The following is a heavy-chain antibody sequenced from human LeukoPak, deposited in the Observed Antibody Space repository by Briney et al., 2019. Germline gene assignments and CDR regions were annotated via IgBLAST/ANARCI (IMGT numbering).Heavy chain of an antibody. V-gene: IGHV3-15*01. D-gene: IGHD5-18*01. Sequence: GGSLRLSCAASGFTFSNAWMSWVRQAPGKGLEWVGRIKSKTDGGTTDYAAPVKGRFTISRDDSKNTRYLQMNSLKTEDTAVYYCTTDSIQLWLPTAFDYWGQGTLVTVSS. J-gene: IGHJ4*02. CDR3: TTDSIQLWLPTAFDY. CDR1: GFTFSNAW. CDR2: IKSKTDGGTT.